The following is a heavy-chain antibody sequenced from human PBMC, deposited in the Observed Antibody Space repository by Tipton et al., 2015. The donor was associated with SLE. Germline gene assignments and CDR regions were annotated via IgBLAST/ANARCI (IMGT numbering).Heavy chain of an antibody. CDR3: ARDSSGWLFDF. Sequence: SLRLSCAASGFSFSSSCMRWVRQAPGKGLEWVANIKQDGSEKHYVDSVKGRFTISRDNANNSLFLQMSSLRADDTAVYYCARDSSGWLFDFWGEGTLVTVSS. V-gene: IGHV3-7*01. J-gene: IGHJ4*02. D-gene: IGHD6-19*01. CDR1: GFSFSSSC. CDR2: IKQDGSEK.